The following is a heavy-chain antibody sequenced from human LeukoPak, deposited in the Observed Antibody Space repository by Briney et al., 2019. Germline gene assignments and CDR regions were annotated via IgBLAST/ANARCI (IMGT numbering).Heavy chain of an antibody. Sequence: PGGSLRLSCAASGFTFSSYAMSWVRQAPGKGLEWVSAISGSGGSTYYADSVKGRFTISRDNSKNTLYLQMNSLRAEDTAVYYCAKVRVSMAVALKPDFDYWGQGTLVTVSS. J-gene: IGHJ4*02. D-gene: IGHD6-19*01. CDR3: AKVRVSMAVALKPDFDY. CDR2: ISGSGGST. CDR1: GFTFSSYA. V-gene: IGHV3-23*01.